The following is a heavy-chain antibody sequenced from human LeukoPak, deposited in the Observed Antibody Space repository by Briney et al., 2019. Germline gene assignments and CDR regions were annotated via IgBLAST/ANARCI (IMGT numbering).Heavy chain of an antibody. J-gene: IGHJ4*02. CDR1: GGSFSGYY. D-gene: IGHD5-12*01. CDR2: INHSGST. V-gene: IGHV4-34*01. Sequence: SETLSLTCAVYGGSFSGYYWSWIRQPPGKGLEWIGEINHSGSTNYNPSLKSRVTISVDTSKNQFSLKLSSVTAADTAVYYCTSVATMIFDYWGQGTLVTVSS. CDR3: TSVATMIFDY.